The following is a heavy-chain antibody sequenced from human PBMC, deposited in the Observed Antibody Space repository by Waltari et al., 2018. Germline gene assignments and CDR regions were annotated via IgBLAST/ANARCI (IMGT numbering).Heavy chain of an antibody. CDR1: GGTFSSQA. V-gene: IGHV1-69*04. CDR2: IIPCLGLN. CDR3: AKGPVSTTGTWFDP. D-gene: IGHD1-1*01. J-gene: IGHJ5*02. Sequence: QVHLVQSGAEVKKPGSSVNVSCKASGGTFSSQAGNWVRQAPGQGLEWMGRIIPCLGLNNYAQGVQGRLTITADRSTSTAYMALSSLRSEDTAIYYCAKGPVSTTGTWFDPWGQGTLVTVSS.